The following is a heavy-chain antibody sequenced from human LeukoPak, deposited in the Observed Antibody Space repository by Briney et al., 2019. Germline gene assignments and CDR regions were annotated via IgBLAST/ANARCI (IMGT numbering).Heavy chain of an antibody. D-gene: IGHD5-24*01. Sequence: ASVKVSCKASGGAFSSYAISWVRQAPGQGLEWMGGIIPIFGTANYAQKFQGRVTVTADKSTSTAYMELSSLRSEDTAVYYCGRDSRWAQPDCWGQGTLVTVSS. CDR3: GRDSRWAQPDC. CDR1: GGAFSSYA. J-gene: IGHJ4*02. CDR2: IIPIFGTA. V-gene: IGHV1-69*06.